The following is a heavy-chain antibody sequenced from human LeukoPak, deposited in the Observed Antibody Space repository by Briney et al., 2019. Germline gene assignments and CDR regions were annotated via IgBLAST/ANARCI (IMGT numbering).Heavy chain of an antibody. CDR2: ISYDGSNK. D-gene: IGHD3/OR15-3a*01. Sequence: GGSLRLSCAASGFTFSSYGMHWVRQAPGKGLEWVAVISYDGSNKYYADSVKGRFTISRDNSKSTLYVQMNSLRVEDTAVYYCAKAQRGFDDFWTGFDYWGQGSLVTVSS. V-gene: IGHV3-33*05. CDR3: AKAQRGFDDFWTGFDY. CDR1: GFTFSSYG. J-gene: IGHJ4*02.